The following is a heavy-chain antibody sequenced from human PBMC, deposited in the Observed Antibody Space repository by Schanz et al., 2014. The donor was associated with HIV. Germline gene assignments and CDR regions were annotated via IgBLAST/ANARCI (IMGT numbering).Heavy chain of an antibody. CDR3: ARVHYYASGSYYTESGAFDI. V-gene: IGHV3-23*04. Sequence: VQLVESGGGVVQPGRSLRLSCAASGLPFSTSAMSWVRQAPGKGLEWVSDISGSGSSTYYADSVKGRFTISRDNSKNTLYLQMNSLRAEDTAVYYCARVHYYASGSYYTESGAFDIWGQGTMVTVSS. CDR1: GLPFSTSA. D-gene: IGHD3-10*01. J-gene: IGHJ3*02. CDR2: ISGSGSST.